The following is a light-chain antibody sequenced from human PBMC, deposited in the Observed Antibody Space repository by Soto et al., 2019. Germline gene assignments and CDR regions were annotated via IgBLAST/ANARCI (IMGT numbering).Light chain of an antibody. CDR1: QRVRSRY. J-gene: IGKJ2*01. CDR2: GAS. Sequence: EIVLTQSPGTLSLSPGERATLSCRASQRVRSRYLAWYQQKPGQAPRLLIYGASSRATDIPDKFSGRGSGTDFTLTISRLEPEDFAVYYCQQYGSSPYTFGQGTKLEIK. V-gene: IGKV3-20*01. CDR3: QQYGSSPYT.